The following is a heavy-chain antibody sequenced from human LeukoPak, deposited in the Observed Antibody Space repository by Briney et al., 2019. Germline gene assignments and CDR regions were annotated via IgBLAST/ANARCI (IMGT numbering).Heavy chain of an antibody. Sequence: GGSLRLSCAASGFSVSSNYLSWVRQAPGKGLEWVSVTYSGGSTFYADSVKGRFTISRDNSKNTMYLQMNSLRAEDTAVYYCAKGRDVYNYWYFDLWGRGTLVTVSS. J-gene: IGHJ2*01. V-gene: IGHV3-53*01. CDR3: AKGRDVYNYWYFDL. CDR2: TYSGGST. D-gene: IGHD5-24*01. CDR1: GFSVSSNY.